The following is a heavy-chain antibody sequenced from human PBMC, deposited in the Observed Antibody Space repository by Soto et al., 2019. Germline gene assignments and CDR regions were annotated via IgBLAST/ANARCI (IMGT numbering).Heavy chain of an antibody. V-gene: IGHV1-2*04. Sequence: ASVKVSCKASGYTFTGYYMHWVRQAPGQGLEWMGWINPNSGGTNYAQKFQGWVTMTRDTSISTAYMELSRLRSDDTAVYYCASTYSSSWYGDAFDIWGQGTMVTVSS. J-gene: IGHJ3*02. CDR1: GYTFTGYY. CDR2: INPNSGGT. D-gene: IGHD6-13*01. CDR3: ASTYSSSWYGDAFDI.